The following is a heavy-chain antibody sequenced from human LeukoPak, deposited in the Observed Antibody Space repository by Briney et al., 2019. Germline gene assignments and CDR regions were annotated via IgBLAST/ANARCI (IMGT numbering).Heavy chain of an antibody. CDR2: INPNSGGT. J-gene: IGHJ5*02. CDR3: ARAHLTAAPGYNWFDP. Sequence: GASVKVSCKASGYTFTGFYMHWVRQAPGQGLEWMGWINPNSGGTNYAQKFQGRVTMTRDTSINTAYMELSSLRSDDTAVFYCARAHLTAAPGYNWFDPWGQGTLVTVSS. CDR1: GYTFTGFY. V-gene: IGHV1-2*02. D-gene: IGHD6-13*01.